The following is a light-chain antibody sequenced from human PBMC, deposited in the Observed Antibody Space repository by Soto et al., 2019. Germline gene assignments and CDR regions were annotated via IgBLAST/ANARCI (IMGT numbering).Light chain of an antibody. CDR3: SSYTSSGTLYV. J-gene: IGLJ1*01. CDR1: SSDIGGSKY. CDR2: EVT. Sequence: QSVLTQPASLSGSPGQSITISCTGTSSDIGGSKYVSWYQQHPGKAPKLMIYEVTYRPSGVSARFSGSKSGNTASLTVSGLQAEDEADYYCSSYTSSGTLYVFGTGTKLTGL. V-gene: IGLV2-14*01.